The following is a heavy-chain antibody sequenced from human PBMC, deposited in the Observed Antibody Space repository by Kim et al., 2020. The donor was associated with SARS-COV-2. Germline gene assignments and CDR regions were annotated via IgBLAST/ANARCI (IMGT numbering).Heavy chain of an antibody. D-gene: IGHD5-18*01. V-gene: IGHV1-18*04. CDR1: GYTFTSYG. Sequence: ASVKVSCKPSGYTFTSYGITWVRQAPGQGLEWMGWISTYNGNTKYAQKLQDRVTMTTDTSTSTAYMELRSLRSDETAVYYCARGRYSSGIRYYFDYWGQGTLVTVSS. J-gene: IGHJ4*02. CDR2: ISTYNGNT. CDR3: ARGRYSSGIRYYFDY.